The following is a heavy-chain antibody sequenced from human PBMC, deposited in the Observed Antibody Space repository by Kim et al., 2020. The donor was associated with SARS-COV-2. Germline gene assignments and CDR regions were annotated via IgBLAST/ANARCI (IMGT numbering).Heavy chain of an antibody. J-gene: IGHJ4*02. Sequence: SETLSLTCTVSGGSISSSNYYWGWIRQPPGKGLEWIGSIHYTGSTYYTPSLKSRVTISRDTSKNQFSLKLSSVTAADTAVYYCARRCGGDCYYFAYWGQGTLVTVSS. CDR3: ARRCGGDCYYFAY. CDR1: GGSISSSNYY. V-gene: IGHV4-39*01. CDR2: IHYTGST. D-gene: IGHD2-21*01.